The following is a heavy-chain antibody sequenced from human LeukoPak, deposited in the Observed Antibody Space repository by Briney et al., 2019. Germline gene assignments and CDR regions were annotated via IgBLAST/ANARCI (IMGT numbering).Heavy chain of an antibody. CDR1: GGSFSGYY. CDR3: ARGRGAARPRPNLYYYYYYMDV. V-gene: IGHV4-34*01. J-gene: IGHJ6*03. CDR2: INHSGST. D-gene: IGHD6-6*01. Sequence: SETLSLTCAVYGGSFSGYYWSWIRQPPGKGLEWIGEINHSGSTNYNPSLKSRVTISVDTSKNQFSLKLSSVAAADTAVYYCARGRGAARPRPNLYYYYYYMDVWGKGTTVTVSS.